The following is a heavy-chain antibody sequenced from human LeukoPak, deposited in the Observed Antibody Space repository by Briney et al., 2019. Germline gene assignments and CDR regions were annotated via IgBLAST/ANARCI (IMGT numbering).Heavy chain of an antibody. V-gene: IGHV3-30*03. D-gene: IGHD3-10*01. CDR1: GFSFISYG. CDR3: GRWGVTAGLDR. Sequence: GGSLRLSCAASGFSFISYGMHWVRQAPGKGLEWVGVISDDGKSKDYADSVKGRFTISRDNAQNSLYLQMNSLRAEDSGVYYCGRWGVTAGLDRWGQGTLVTVSS. J-gene: IGHJ5*02. CDR2: ISDDGKSK.